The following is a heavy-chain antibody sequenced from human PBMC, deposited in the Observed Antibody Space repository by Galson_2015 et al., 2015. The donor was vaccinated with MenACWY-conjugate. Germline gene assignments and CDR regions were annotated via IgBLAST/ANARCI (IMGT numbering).Heavy chain of an antibody. V-gene: IGHV3-74*01. Sequence: SLRLSCAASGFTFSSYAMSWVRQAPGEGLMWVARINSDGTTINYADSVKGRFTISRDNAKNTLYLQMNSLRAEDTAVYYCARAGWYRFDYWGQGTLVTVSS. D-gene: IGHD6-19*01. CDR1: GFTFSSYA. CDR3: ARAGWYRFDY. J-gene: IGHJ4*02. CDR2: INSDGTTI.